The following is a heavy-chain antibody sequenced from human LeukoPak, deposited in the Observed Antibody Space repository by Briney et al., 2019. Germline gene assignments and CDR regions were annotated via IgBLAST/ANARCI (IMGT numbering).Heavy chain of an antibody. CDR1: GFNFNNHN. J-gene: IGHJ4*02. V-gene: IGHV3-48*01. Sequence: QSGGSLRLSCAASGFNFNNHNMNWVRQAPGKGLQWVSYISGSGDAIFYAESVQGRFTISRDNAKNSVYLQMNSLRAEDTAVYYCARTYGSGSLDYGGQGTLVTVSS. D-gene: IGHD2-15*01. CDR3: ARTYGSGSLDY. CDR2: ISGSGDAI.